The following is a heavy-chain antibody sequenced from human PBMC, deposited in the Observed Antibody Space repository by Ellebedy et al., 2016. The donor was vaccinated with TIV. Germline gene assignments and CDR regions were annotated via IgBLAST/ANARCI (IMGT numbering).Heavy chain of an antibody. J-gene: IGHJ4*02. Sequence: ASVKVSCXASGYTFTGDYMHWVRQAPGQGLEWMGWINPNSGGTNYAQKFQGRVTMTRDTSISTAYLELSRLRSDDTAVYYCARDPESLEVADFWGQGTLVTVSS. CDR2: INPNSGGT. CDR1: GYTFTGDY. V-gene: IGHV1-2*02. CDR3: ARDPESLEVADF.